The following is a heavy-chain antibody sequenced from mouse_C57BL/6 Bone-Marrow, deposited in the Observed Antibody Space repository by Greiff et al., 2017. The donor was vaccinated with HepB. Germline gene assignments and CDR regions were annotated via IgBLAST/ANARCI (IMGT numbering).Heavy chain of an antibody. V-gene: IGHV14-3*01. CDR3: ARSALDSSGYGAMDY. D-gene: IGHD3-2*02. J-gene: IGHJ4*01. CDR1: GFNIKNTY. Sequence: EVQLQQSVAELVRPGASVKLSCTASGFNIKNTYMHWVKQRPEQGLEWIGRIDTANGNTKYAPKFQGKATITADTSSNKAYLQLSSLTSEDTAIYYCARSALDSSGYGAMDYWGQGTSVTVSS. CDR2: IDTANGNT.